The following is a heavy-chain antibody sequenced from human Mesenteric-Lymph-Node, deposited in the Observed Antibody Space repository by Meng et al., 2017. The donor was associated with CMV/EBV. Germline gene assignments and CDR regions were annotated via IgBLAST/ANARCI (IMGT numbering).Heavy chain of an antibody. Sequence: QVQLKETGPGLLKPSETLSLTCAVDGGSISGYYWSWWGHQPAGRRVWIGEKINRGGSTNNTPSLSRGATISENTYNKQSLQKLCFMAAANTVFYYSARKRWVSFLGWFNSWGQGTLVTVSS. J-gene: IGHJ5*01. CDR2: INRGGST. CDR1: GGSISGYY. CDR3: ARKRWVSFLGWFNS. D-gene: IGHD7-27*01. V-gene: IGHV4-34*04.